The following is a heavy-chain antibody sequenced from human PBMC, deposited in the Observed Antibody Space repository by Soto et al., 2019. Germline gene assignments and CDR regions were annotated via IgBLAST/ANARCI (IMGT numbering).Heavy chain of an antibody. CDR2: IYHSGST. V-gene: IGHV4-38-2*02. CDR1: GYSISSGYY. D-gene: IGHD6-25*01. Sequence: CAVSGYSISSGYYWGWIRQPPGKGLEWIGSIYHSGSTYYNPSLKSRVTISVDTSKNRFSLKLSSVTAADTAVYYCARDLAGAATDYWGQGTLVTVYS. J-gene: IGHJ4*02. CDR3: ARDLAGAATDY.